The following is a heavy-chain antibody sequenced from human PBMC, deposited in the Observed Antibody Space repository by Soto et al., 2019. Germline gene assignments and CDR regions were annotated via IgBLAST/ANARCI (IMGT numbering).Heavy chain of an antibody. Sequence: QVQLVQSGAEVKKPGSSVKVSCKASGGTFSSYAISWVRQAPGQGLEWMGGIIPIFGTANYAQKFQGRVTITADESTSTAYMELSSLRSEDTAVYYCARSPRVLWFGELSGYYYGMDVWGQGTTVTVSS. CDR1: GGTFSSYA. CDR3: ARSPRVLWFGELSGYYYGMDV. V-gene: IGHV1-69*01. CDR2: IIPIFGTA. D-gene: IGHD3-10*01. J-gene: IGHJ6*02.